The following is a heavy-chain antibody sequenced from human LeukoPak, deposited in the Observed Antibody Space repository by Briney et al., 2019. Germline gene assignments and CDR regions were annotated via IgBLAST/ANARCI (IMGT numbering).Heavy chain of an antibody. V-gene: IGHV4-61*02. CDR1: GGSISSDSYY. Sequence: SETLSLTCTVSGGSISSDSYYWSWIRQPAGKGLEWIGRIYASGTTDYNPSLKSRVTISVDTSKNQFSLKLSSVTAADTAEYYCTRSVYIWGQGTMVTVSS. CDR3: TRSVYI. D-gene: IGHD5/OR15-5a*01. J-gene: IGHJ3*02. CDR2: IYASGTT.